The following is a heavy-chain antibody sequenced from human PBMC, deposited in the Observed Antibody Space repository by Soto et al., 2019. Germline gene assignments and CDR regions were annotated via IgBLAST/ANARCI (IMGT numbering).Heavy chain of an antibody. D-gene: IGHD6-13*01. V-gene: IGHV1-58*01. CDR1: GFTFNSSA. CDR3: AADPLIAAADIYYYYYGMDV. J-gene: IGHJ6*02. CDR2: IVVGSGNT. Sequence: SVKVSCKASGFTFNSSAVQWVRQARGQRLEWIGWIVVGSGNTNYAQKFQERVTITRDMSTSTAYMELSSLRSEDTAVYYCAADPLIAAADIYYYYYGMDVWGQGTTVTVSS.